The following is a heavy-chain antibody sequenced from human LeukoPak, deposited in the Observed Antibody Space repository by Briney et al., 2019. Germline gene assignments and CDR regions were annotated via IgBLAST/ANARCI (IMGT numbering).Heavy chain of an antibody. CDR3: ARGHKIFYYGSGGFDY. Sequence: PSETLSLTCAVYGASFSGYYWSWIRQPPGKGLEWIGEINHSGSTNYNPSLKSRVTISVDTSKNQFSLKLSSVTAADTAVYYCARGHKIFYYGSGGFDYWGQGTLVTVSS. J-gene: IGHJ4*02. D-gene: IGHD3-10*01. V-gene: IGHV4-34*01. CDR2: INHSGST. CDR1: GASFSGYY.